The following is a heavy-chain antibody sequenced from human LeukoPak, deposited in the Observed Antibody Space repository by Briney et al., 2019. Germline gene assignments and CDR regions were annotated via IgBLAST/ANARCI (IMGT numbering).Heavy chain of an antibody. J-gene: IGHJ6*02. V-gene: IGHV3-30*04. CDR3: ARGRSVAYFGMDV. Sequence: GGSLRLSCAASGFTFSAYAMHWVRQAPGKGLEWVAVVLNDGSSKYYVDSVKGRVSISRDNSKNTLYLQMNSMRAEDTAVYYCARGRSVAYFGMDVWGQGTMVSVSS. D-gene: IGHD4-23*01. CDR2: VLNDGSSK. CDR1: GFTFSAYA.